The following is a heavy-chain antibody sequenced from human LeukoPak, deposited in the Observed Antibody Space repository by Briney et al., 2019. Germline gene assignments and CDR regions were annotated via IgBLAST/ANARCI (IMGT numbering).Heavy chain of an antibody. CDR3: ARGRSYYDSSGYYSDDAFDI. CDR1: GGSFSGYY. Sequence: SETLSLTCAVYGGSFSGYYWSWIRQPPGKGLEWIGEINHSGSTNYNPSLKSRVTISVDTSKNQFSLKLSSVTAADTAVYYCARGRSYYDSSGYYSDDAFDIWGQGTMVTVSS. CDR2: INHSGST. D-gene: IGHD3-22*01. J-gene: IGHJ3*02. V-gene: IGHV4-34*01.